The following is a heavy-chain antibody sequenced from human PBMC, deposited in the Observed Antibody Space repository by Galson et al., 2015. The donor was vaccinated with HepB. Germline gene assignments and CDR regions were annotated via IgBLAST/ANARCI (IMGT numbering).Heavy chain of an antibody. CDR2: ISGSGGST. V-gene: IGHV3-23*01. Sequence: SLRLSCAASGFTFSSYAMSWVRQAPGKGLEWVSAISGSGGSTYYADSVKGRFTISRDNSKNTLYLQMNSLRAEDTAVYYCAKDPGSRGTRGDFDYWGQGTLVTVSS. CDR3: AKDPGSRGTRGDFDY. D-gene: IGHD1-26*01. CDR1: GFTFSSYA. J-gene: IGHJ4*02.